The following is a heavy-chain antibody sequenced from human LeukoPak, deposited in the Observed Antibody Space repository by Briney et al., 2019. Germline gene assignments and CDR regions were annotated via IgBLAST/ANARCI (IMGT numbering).Heavy chain of an antibody. J-gene: IGHJ4*02. CDR1: GFTFSSYW. Sequence: GGSLRLSCAASGFTFSSYWMSWVRQAPGKGLEWVANTKQDGSEKHYVDSVKGRFTISRDNAKNSLYLQMNSLRAEDTAVYYCARDSSGWYYYFDYWGQGTLVTVSS. CDR3: ARDSSGWYYYFDY. V-gene: IGHV3-7*01. CDR2: TKQDGSEK. D-gene: IGHD6-19*01.